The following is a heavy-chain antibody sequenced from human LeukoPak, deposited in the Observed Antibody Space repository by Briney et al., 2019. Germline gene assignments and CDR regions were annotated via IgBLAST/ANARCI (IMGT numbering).Heavy chain of an antibody. D-gene: IGHD3-22*01. CDR3: ARSRDSSRGPPSYAFDI. V-gene: IGHV4-59*01. J-gene: IGHJ3*02. CDR2: IYYSGST. CDR1: GGSISSYY. Sequence: SETLSLTCTVSGGSISSYYWSWIRQPPGKGLEWIGYIYYSGSTNYNPSLKSRVTISVDTSKNQFSLKLSSVTAADTAVYYCARSRDSSRGPPSYAFDIWGQGTMDTVSS.